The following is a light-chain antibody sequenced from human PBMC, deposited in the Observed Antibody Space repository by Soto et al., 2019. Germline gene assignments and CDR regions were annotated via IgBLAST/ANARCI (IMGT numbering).Light chain of an antibody. Sequence: QSALTQPASVSGSPGQSITISCTGTSSDIGRYDYVSWYQQHPGKAPKLMIYDVSDRPSGVSSRFSGSKSGNTASLTISGLQAEDEADYYCSSYTRSSTQVFGTGTKLTVL. CDR1: SSDIGRYDY. CDR2: DVS. CDR3: SSYTRSSTQV. V-gene: IGLV2-14*03. J-gene: IGLJ1*01.